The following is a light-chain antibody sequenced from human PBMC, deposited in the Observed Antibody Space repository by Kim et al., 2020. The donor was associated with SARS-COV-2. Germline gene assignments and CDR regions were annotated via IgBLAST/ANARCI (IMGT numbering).Light chain of an antibody. V-gene: IGLV3-19*01. J-gene: IGLJ1*01. CDR3: CSRDSTAKDYV. CDR1: SLRKSY. CDR2: DEN. Sequence: LGQTVRFTCQGDSLRKSYARWYQPEPGQAPILVMSDENNRPSGIPDRFAGSSSGSTASLTITGAQAEDEADYYCCSRDSTAKDYVFGTGTKVTVL.